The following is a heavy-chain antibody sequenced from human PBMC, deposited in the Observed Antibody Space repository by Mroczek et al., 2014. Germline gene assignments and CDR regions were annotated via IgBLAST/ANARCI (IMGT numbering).Heavy chain of an antibody. Sequence: VQLVQSGGGLVKPGGSLRLSCAASGFTFSSYSMNWVRQAPGKGLEWVSSISSSSSYIYYADSVKGRFTISRDNAKNSLYLQMNSLRAEDTAVYYCASRLRLREGNWFDPWGQGTLVTVSS. CDR1: GFTFSSYS. CDR2: ISSSSSYI. CDR3: ASRLRLREGNWFDP. J-gene: IGHJ5*02. D-gene: IGHD4-17*01. V-gene: IGHV3-21*01.